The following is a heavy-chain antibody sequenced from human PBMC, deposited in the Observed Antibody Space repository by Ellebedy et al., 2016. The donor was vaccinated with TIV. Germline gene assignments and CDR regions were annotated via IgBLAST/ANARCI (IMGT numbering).Heavy chain of an antibody. CDR3: ARDLLDYGDYVGDAFDI. CDR2: ISAYNGNT. D-gene: IGHD4-17*01. J-gene: IGHJ3*02. CDR1: GYTFTSYG. Sequence: AASVKVSCKASGYTFTSYGISWVRQAPGQGLEWMGWISAYNGNTNYAQKLQGRVTMTTDTSTSTAYMELRSLRSDDTAVYYCARDLLDYGDYVGDAFDIWGQGTMVTVSS. V-gene: IGHV1-18*01.